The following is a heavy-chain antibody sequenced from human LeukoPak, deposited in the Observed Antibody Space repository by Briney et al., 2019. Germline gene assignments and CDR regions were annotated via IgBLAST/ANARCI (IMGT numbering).Heavy chain of an antibody. D-gene: IGHD1-26*01. Sequence: GGTLRLSCAASGFTFSSYGMSWVRQAPGKGLEWVSAISGSGGSTYYADSVKGRFTISRDNSKNTLYLQMNSLRAEDTAVYYCAKGAEWELLRYFDYWGQGTLVTVSS. CDR2: ISGSGGST. V-gene: IGHV3-23*01. CDR3: AKGAEWELLRYFDY. CDR1: GFTFSSYG. J-gene: IGHJ4*02.